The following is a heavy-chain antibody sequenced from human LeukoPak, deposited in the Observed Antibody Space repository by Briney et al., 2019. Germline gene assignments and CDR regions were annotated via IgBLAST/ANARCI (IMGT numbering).Heavy chain of an antibody. J-gene: IGHJ4*02. CDR2: MNPNSGNT. CDR3: ARGKKTMVRGVLYYFDY. D-gene: IGHD3-10*01. CDR1: GYTFTSYD. V-gene: IGHV1-8*01. Sequence: ASVKVSCKASGYTFTSYDINWVRQATGQGLEWMGWMNPNSGNTGYAQKHQGRVTMTRNTTTSTAYMELSSLRSEDTAVYYCARGKKTMVRGVLYYFDYWGQGTLVTVSS.